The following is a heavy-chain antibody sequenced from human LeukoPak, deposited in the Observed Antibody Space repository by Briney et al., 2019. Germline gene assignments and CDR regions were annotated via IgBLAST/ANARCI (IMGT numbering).Heavy chain of an antibody. D-gene: IGHD3-22*01. CDR2: IYHSGST. Sequence: SETLSLTCAVSGGSISSGGYSWSWIRQPPGKGLEWIGYIYHSGSTYYNPSLKSRVTISVDTSKNQFSLKLSSVTAADTAVYYCARQTDYYDSSGYSSDYWGQGTLVTVSS. V-gene: IGHV4-30-2*03. CDR1: GGSISSGGYS. CDR3: ARQTDYYDSSGYSSDY. J-gene: IGHJ4*02.